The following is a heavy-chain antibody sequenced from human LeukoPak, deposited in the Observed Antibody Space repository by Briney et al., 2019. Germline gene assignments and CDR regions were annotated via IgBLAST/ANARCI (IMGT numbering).Heavy chain of an antibody. D-gene: IGHD3-10*01. CDR2: IYTSGTI. J-gene: IGHJ5*02. CDR3: ARDSGTTGEVKFDP. Sequence: SETLSLTCTVSGGSISSYYWSWIRQPAGTALEWIGRIYTSGTITYNPSPKSRVTMSVDTSKNQFSLKLSSVTAADTAVYYCARDSGTTGEVKFDPWGQGTLVTVSS. CDR1: GGSISSYY. V-gene: IGHV4-4*07.